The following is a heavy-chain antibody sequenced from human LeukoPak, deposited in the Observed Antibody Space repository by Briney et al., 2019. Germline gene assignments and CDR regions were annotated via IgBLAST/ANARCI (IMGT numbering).Heavy chain of an antibody. V-gene: IGHV4-59*01. D-gene: IGHD5-12*01. Sequence: SETLSLLCTVCGGSMSTYYWRWIRQPPGKGLEWIGYIYYSGWHNLNTSLKSRVTLSVETSQDQFFLQLTSVTAADTAVYYCARVNWSGYDFRGAFDIWRKETVVTVST. CDR1: GGSMSTYY. J-gene: IGHJ3*02. CDR3: ARVNWSGYDFRGAFDI. CDR2: IYYSGWH.